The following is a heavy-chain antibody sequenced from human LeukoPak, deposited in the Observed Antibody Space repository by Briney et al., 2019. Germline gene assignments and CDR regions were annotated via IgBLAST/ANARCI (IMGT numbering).Heavy chain of an antibody. CDR1: GVPISSSSYY. J-gene: IGHJ4*02. D-gene: IGHD6-19*01. Sequence: PSETLSLTCTVSGVPISSSSYYWAWIRQPPGKGLEWIGHIYYTGSTYNNPSLKSRLTISEDTSKNQFSLKLSSVTAADTAVYYCASRLQWLNYFDYWGQGTLVTVSS. CDR3: ASRLQWLNYFDY. V-gene: IGHV4-39*01. CDR2: IYYTGST.